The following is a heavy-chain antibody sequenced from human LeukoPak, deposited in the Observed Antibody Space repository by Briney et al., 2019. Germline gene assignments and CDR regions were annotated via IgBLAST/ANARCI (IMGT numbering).Heavy chain of an antibody. Sequence: TGGSLRLSCAASGFTFSDYYMSWLRQAPGKGLEWVSYISSSSSYTNYADSVKGRFTISRDNAKNSLYLQMNSLRAEDTAVYYCARVFEGYCSSTRCYADNWFDPWGQGTLVTVSS. D-gene: IGHD2-2*01. CDR2: ISSSSSYT. CDR1: GFTFSDYY. J-gene: IGHJ5*02. CDR3: ARVFEGYCSSTRCYADNWFDP. V-gene: IGHV3-11*05.